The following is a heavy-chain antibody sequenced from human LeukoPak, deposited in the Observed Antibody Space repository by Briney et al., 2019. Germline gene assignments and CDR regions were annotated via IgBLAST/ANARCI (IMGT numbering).Heavy chain of an antibody. J-gene: IGHJ4*02. CDR2: MSGSGSTS. CDR3: ARDRHMGWYFDSNFDY. Sequence: GGSLRLSCAASGFSFRSYAMSWVRQAPGKGLEWVSAMSGSGSTSYYADSVKGRFTVSRDNAKNSLYLQMNSLRAEDTAVYYCARDRHMGWYFDSNFDYWGQGTLVTVSS. D-gene: IGHD3-9*01. CDR1: GFSFRSYA. V-gene: IGHV3-23*01.